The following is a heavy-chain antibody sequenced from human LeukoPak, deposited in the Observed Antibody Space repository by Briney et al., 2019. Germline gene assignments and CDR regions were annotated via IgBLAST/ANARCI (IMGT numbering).Heavy chain of an antibody. CDR3: AKGLNWGGIDY. CDR1: GFTFTSYW. V-gene: IGHV3-74*01. J-gene: IGHJ4*02. D-gene: IGHD7-27*01. CDR2: IDGDGSNR. Sequence: GGSLRLSCAASGFTFTSYWIHWVRQVPGKGLEWVSRIDGDGSNRSYADSVQGRFTISRDNGKKTVFPQMNSLSAEDTAVYYCAKGLNWGGIDYWGQGTLVTVSS.